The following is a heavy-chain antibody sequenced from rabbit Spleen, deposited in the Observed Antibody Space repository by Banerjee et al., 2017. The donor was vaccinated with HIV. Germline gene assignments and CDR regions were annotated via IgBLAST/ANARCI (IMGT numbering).Heavy chain of an antibody. CDR3: ARDPDGGSAGYGLDL. D-gene: IGHD4-2*01. CDR2: IGTGDGST. V-gene: IGHV1S40*01. Sequence: QQLVESGRGLVQPGASLTLTCKASGFSFSSGYYMSWVRQAPGKGLEWIGCIGTGDGSTYYAGWAKGRFTISKTSSTVDLKMTSLTAADTATYFCARDPDGGSAGYGLDLWGPGTLVTVS. CDR1: GFSFSSGYY. J-gene: IGHJ4*01.